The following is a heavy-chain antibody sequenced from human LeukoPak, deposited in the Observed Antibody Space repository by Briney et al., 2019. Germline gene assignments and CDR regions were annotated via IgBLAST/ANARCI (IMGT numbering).Heavy chain of an antibody. V-gene: IGHV3-30-3*01. CDR3: ARDNRLGGSGYHREIDY. CDR2: ISYDGSNK. CDR1: GFTFSSYA. J-gene: IGHJ4*02. D-gene: IGHD3-22*01. Sequence: GGSLRLSCAASGFTFSSYAMHWVRQAPGKGLEWVAVISYDGSNKYYADSVKGRFTISRDNSKNTLYLQMNSLRAEDTAVYYCARDNRLGGSGYHREIDYWGQGTLVTVSS.